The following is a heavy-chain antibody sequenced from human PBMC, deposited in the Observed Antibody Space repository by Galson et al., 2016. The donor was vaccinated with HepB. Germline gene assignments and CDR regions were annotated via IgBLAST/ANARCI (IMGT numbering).Heavy chain of an antibody. V-gene: IGHV3-30-3*01. CDR3: ARDSSSTSWYEWSED. Sequence: SLRLSCAASGFTFNNHAMNWVRQAPGKGLEWVAVISYDGSNKYCADSVKGRFTISRGNSKNTLYLQMNSLRAEDTAMYYCARDSSSTSWYEWSEDWGQGTLVIVSS. CDR1: GFTFNNHA. J-gene: IGHJ4*02. D-gene: IGHD6-13*01. CDR2: ISYDGSNK.